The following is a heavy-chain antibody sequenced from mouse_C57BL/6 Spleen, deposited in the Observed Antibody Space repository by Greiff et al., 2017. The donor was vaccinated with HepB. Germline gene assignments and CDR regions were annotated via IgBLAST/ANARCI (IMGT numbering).Heavy chain of an antibody. Sequence: QVQLKQSGPELVKPGASVKISCKASGYAFSSSWMNWVKQRPGKGLEWIGRIYPGDGDTNYNGKFKGKAILTADKSSSTAYMQLSSLTSEDSAVYFCARWYGYYWYFDVWGTGTTVTVSS. D-gene: IGHD2-2*01. J-gene: IGHJ1*03. CDR1: GYAFSSSW. CDR3: ARWYGYYWYFDV. V-gene: IGHV1-82*01. CDR2: IYPGDGDT.